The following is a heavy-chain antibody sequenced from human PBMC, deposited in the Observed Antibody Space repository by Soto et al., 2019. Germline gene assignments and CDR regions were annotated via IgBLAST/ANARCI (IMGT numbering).Heavy chain of an antibody. Sequence: ASVKVSCKASGFTFTSSAMQWVRQARGQRLEWIGWIVVGSGNTNYAQKFQERVTITRDMSTSTAYMELSSLRSEDTAVYYCAARYNWIHGRYGMDVWGQGTTVTVSS. J-gene: IGHJ6*02. CDR3: AARYNWIHGRYGMDV. CDR1: GFTFTSSA. CDR2: IVVGSGNT. V-gene: IGHV1-58*02. D-gene: IGHD1-20*01.